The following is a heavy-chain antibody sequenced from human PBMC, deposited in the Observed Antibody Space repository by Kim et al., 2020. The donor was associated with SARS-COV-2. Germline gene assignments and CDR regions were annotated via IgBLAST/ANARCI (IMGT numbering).Heavy chain of an antibody. D-gene: IGHD6-13*01. CDR2: IYYSGST. J-gene: IGHJ4*02. CDR1: GGSISSSSYY. CDR3: ARSSWQLMGTDFDY. Sequence: SETLSLTCTVSGGSISSSSYYWGWIRQPPGKGLEWIGSIYYSGSTYYNPSLKSRVTISVDTSKNQFSLKLSSVTAADTAVYYCARSSWQLMGTDFDYWGQGTLVTVSS. V-gene: IGHV4-39*01.